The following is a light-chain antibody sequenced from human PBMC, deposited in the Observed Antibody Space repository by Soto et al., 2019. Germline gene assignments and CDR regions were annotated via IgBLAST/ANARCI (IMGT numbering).Light chain of an antibody. J-gene: IGKJ4*01. CDR2: AAS. V-gene: IGKV1-9*01. CDR1: HGISSY. CDR3: HQYNSYFPLT. Sequence: IQVTKSPSFLSASVGDRVTITCRASHGISSYLAWYQQKPGKAPKLLMYAASTLQRGVPSRFSGSGSGTEFTLTISSLQHADFATYYCHQYNSYFPLTFGGGTKVDIK.